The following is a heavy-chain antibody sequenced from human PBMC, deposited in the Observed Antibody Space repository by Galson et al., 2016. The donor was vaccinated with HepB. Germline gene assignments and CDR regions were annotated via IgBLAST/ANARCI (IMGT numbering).Heavy chain of an antibody. CDR2: INNDGSNT. CDR3: ARPGYCSGSSCYVPFDI. J-gene: IGHJ3*02. Sequence: LRLSCAASGLTFNNYAMHWVRQAPGKGLVWVSRINNDGSNTTYADSVKGRFTISRDNAKNTLYLQMNSLRAEDTAVYYCARPGYCSGSSCYVPFDIWGQGTMATVSS. V-gene: IGHV3-74*03. CDR1: GLTFNNYA. D-gene: IGHD2-15*01.